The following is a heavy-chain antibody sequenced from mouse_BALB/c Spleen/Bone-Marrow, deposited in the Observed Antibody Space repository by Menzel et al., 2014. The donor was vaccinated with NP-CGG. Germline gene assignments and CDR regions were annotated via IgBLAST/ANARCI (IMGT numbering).Heavy chain of an antibody. J-gene: IGHJ4*01. V-gene: IGHV1S56*01. CDR3: ARWGNYGDYAMDY. Sequence: VQLQQSGPELVKPGASVRISCKASGYTFTSYYIHWVKQRPGQGLEWIGWIYPGNVNTKYNEKFKGKATLTADKSSSTAYIQLSKLTSEDSAVYFCARWGNYGDYAMDYWGQGASVTVSS. CDR1: GYTFTSYY. CDR2: IYPGNVNT. D-gene: IGHD2-1*01.